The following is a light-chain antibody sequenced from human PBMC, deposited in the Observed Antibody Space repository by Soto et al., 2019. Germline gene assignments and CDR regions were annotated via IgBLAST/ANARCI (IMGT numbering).Light chain of an antibody. J-gene: IGLJ1*01. CDR3: SSYTSSYTYV. CDR1: SSDVGGYNY. V-gene: IGLV2-14*01. CDR2: DVS. Sequence: QSALTQPASVSGSPGQSITISCTGTSSDVGGYNYVSWYQQHPGRAPKLMIYDVSNRPSGVSNRLSGSKSGNTASLTISGLQAEDEADYYCSSYTSSYTYVFGTGTKSPS.